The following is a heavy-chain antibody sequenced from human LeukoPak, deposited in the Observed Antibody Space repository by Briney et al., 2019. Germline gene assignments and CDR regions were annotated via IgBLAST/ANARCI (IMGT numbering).Heavy chain of an antibody. V-gene: IGHV3-30*02. J-gene: IGHJ6*03. Sequence: GGSLRLSCAASGFTFSSYGMHWVRQAPGKGLEWVAFIRYDGSNKYYADSVKFRFTISTDNSKTTLYLQMNSLRAEDTAVHYCAKDIVVVVPAARNVYYYYYMDVWGKGTTVTVSS. CDR3: AKDIVVVVPAARNVYYYYYMDV. CDR1: GFTFSSYG. CDR2: IRYDGSNK. D-gene: IGHD2-2*01.